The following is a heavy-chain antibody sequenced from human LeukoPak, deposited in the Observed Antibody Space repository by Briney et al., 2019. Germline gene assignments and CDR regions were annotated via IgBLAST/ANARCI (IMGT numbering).Heavy chain of an antibody. CDR1: GFTFSSYW. J-gene: IGHJ3*02. D-gene: IGHD1-7*01. CDR2: IKQDGSEK. Sequence: GGSLRLSCAASGFTFSSYWMSWVRQAPGKGLEWVANIKQDGSEKYYVDSVKGRFTISRDNAKNSLYLQMNSLRAEDTAVYYCARARDNWNYEAFDIWGQGTMVTVSS. V-gene: IGHV3-7*03. CDR3: ARARDNWNYEAFDI.